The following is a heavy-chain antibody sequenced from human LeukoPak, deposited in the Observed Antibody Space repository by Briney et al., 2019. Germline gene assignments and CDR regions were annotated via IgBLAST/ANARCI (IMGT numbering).Heavy chain of an antibody. V-gene: IGHV4-4*07. D-gene: IGHD6-19*01. CDR3: ARGQWKEPFGY. J-gene: IGHJ4*02. Sequence: SETLSLTCTVSGGSISDYYWNWIRQPAGKGLEWIGRIYASGSTNYNPSLKSRVTISVDTSKNQFSLKLSSVTAADTAVYYCARGQWKEPFGYWGQGTLVTVSS. CDR2: IYASGST. CDR1: GGSISDYY.